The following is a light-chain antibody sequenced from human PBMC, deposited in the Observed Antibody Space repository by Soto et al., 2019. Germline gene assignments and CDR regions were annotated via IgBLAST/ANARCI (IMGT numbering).Light chain of an antibody. CDR2: GAS. CDR1: RGVSANY. Sequence: EIVMTQSPATLSVSPGERATLSCRASRGVSANYLAWYQQKPGQAPTLLIYGASIRAAGIPARISGTGSGTDFTLTINNLEPEDFAVYYCQVRTNWSIAFGRGTRLEIK. CDR3: QVRTNWSIA. J-gene: IGKJ5*01. V-gene: IGKV3D-11*01.